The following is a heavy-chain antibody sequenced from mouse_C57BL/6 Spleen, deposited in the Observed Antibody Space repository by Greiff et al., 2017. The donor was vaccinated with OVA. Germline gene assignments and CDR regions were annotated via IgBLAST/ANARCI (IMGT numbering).Heavy chain of an antibody. CDR2: IRSKSSNYAT. V-gene: IGHV10-3*01. D-gene: IGHD1-1*01. Sequence: VQLKESGGGLVQPKGSLKLSCAASGFTFNTYAMHWVRQAPGKGLEWVARIRSKSSNYATYYADSVKDRFTISRDDSQSMLYLQMNNLKTEDTAMYYGVRESPNYYGSSGYFDVWGTGTTVTVSS. J-gene: IGHJ1*03. CDR1: GFTFNTYA. CDR3: VRESPNYYGSSGYFDV.